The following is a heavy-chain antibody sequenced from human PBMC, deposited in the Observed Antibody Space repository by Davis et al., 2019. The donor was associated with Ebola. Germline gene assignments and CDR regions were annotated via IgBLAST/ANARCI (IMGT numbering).Heavy chain of an antibody. CDR2: ISAYNGNT. CDR3: ARDSFILTGYHRGYFDY. J-gene: IGHJ4*02. V-gene: IGHV1-18*01. D-gene: IGHD3-9*01. CDR1: GYTFTSYG. Sequence: GESLKISCKASGYTFTSYGITWVRQAPGQGPEWMGWISAYNGNTNYAQKLQGRVTMTTDTSTSTAYMELRSLRSDDTAVYYCARDSFILTGYHRGYFDYWGQGTLVTVSS.